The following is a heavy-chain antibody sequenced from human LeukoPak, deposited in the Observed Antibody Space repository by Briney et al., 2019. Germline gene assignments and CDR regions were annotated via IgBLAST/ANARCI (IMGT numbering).Heavy chain of an antibody. V-gene: IGHV1-2*02. CDR3: ARDYYDSSGYYFFDY. Sequence: ASVKVSCKVSGYTFSDYYMHWVRQAPGQGLEWMGWINPNSGGTNYAQKFQGRVTMTRDTAISTVYMELSRLRSDDTAVYYCARDYYDSSGYYFFDYWGQGTLVTVSS. CDR2: INPNSGGT. D-gene: IGHD3-22*01. J-gene: IGHJ4*02. CDR1: GYTFSDYY.